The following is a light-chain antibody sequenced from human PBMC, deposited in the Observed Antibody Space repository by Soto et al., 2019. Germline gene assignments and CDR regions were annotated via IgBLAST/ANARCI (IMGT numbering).Light chain of an antibody. CDR1: SSNIGNNY. V-gene: IGLV1-51*01. Sequence: QSVLTQPPSVSAAPRQKVAISCSGSSSNIGNNYVSWYHRVPGTAPKLLIYDNNERPSGIPDRFSGSKSGTSATLDITGLQTGDEGDYYCGTWDSRLRVVVFGGGTKLTVL. CDR2: DNN. J-gene: IGLJ2*01. CDR3: GTWDSRLRVVV.